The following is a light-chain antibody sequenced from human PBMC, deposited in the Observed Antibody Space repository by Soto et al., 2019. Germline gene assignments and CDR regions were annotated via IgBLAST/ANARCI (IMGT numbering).Light chain of an antibody. CDR3: QQYNNWPPGT. V-gene: IGKV3-15*01. Sequence: EIVLTQSPATLSVSPGERATLSCRASQSVSSNLAWYQQKPGQAPRLLSYGASTRATGIPARFSGSGSGTEFTLTISGLLSEDFAIYYCQQYNNWPPGTFGHGTKVDIK. J-gene: IGKJ3*01. CDR2: GAS. CDR1: QSVSSN.